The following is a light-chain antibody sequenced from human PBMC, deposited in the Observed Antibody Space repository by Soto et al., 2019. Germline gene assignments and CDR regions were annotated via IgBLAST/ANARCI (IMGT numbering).Light chain of an antibody. CDR3: QQYNSNSWT. Sequence: DIQMTQSPSTLSASVGDRVTITCRASQSISSWLAWYQQKPGKAPKLLIYDASSLESGVPSRFSGSGSGADFTLTISSLQPDDFATYYCQQYNSNSWTFGQGTKVDIK. CDR2: DAS. CDR1: QSISSW. J-gene: IGKJ1*01. V-gene: IGKV1-5*01.